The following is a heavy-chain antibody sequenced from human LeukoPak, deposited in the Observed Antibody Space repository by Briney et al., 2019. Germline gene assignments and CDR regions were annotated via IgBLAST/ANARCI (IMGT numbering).Heavy chain of an antibody. J-gene: IGHJ6*02. D-gene: IGHD2-2*01. CDR1: GFTFSSYG. V-gene: IGHV3-33*01. CDR2: IWYDGSNK. Sequence: GGSLRLSCAAPGFTFSSYGMHWVRQAPGKGLEWVAVIWYDGSNKYYADSVKGRFTISRDNSKNTLYLQMNSLRAEDTAVYYCARDGCSSTSCYRSYYYGMDVWGQGTTVTVSS. CDR3: ARDGCSSTSCYRSYYYGMDV.